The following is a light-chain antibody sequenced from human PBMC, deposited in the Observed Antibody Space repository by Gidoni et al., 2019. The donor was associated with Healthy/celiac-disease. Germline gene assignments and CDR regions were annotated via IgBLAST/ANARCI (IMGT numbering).Light chain of an antibody. CDR1: QSVSST. J-gene: IGKJ2*01. CDR2: GAS. Sequence: EIVMTPSPATLSVSPGERATLSCRASQSVSSTLDWYQQKPGQAPRLLIYGASTRATGIPARFSGSVSGTEFTLTISSLQSEDFAVYYCQQYNNWPPEKTFGQGTKLEIK. CDR3: QQYNNWPPEKT. V-gene: IGKV3-15*01.